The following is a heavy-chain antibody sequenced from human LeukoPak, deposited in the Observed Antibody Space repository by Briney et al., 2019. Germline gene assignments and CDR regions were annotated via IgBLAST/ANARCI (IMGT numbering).Heavy chain of an antibody. D-gene: IGHD3-10*01. Sequence: GGSLRLSCAASGFTFSSYGMSWVRRAPGKGLEWVSAISGSGGSTYYADSVKGRFTISRDNSKNTLYLQMNSLRAEDTAVYYCAKDLTMVRGVMYYFDYWGQGTLVTVSS. CDR2: ISGSGGST. J-gene: IGHJ4*02. CDR3: AKDLTMVRGVMYYFDY. CDR1: GFTFSSYG. V-gene: IGHV3-23*01.